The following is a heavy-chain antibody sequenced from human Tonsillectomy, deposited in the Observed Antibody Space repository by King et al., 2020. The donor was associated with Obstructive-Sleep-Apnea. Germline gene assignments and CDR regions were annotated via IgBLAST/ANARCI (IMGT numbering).Heavy chain of an antibody. CDR3: ASPTAYYYDSSGYYYWFDP. V-gene: IGHV1-69*01. CDR2: IIPIFGTA. D-gene: IGHD3-22*01. Sequence: VQLVESGAEVKKPGSSVKVSCKASGGTFSNYAISWVRQAPGHGLEWMGGIIPIFGTANYAQKFQGRVTITADESTTTAYMELSSLRSEDTAVYYCASPTAYYYDSSGYYYWFDPWGQGTLVIVSS. CDR1: GGTFSNYA. J-gene: IGHJ5*02.